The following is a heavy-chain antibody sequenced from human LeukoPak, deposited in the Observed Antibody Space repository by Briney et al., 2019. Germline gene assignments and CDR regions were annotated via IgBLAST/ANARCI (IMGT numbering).Heavy chain of an antibody. CDR1: GGSIRNNY. V-gene: IGHV4-59*08. D-gene: IGHD3-10*01. CDR2: ISYSGSS. Sequence: SETLSLTCTVPGGSIRNNYWSWIRQPPGKGLEWIGYISYSGSSNYNPSLKSRATISLDTSKSQFSLKLSSVTAADTAVYYCARHFADPGMVGDYWGQGTLVTVSS. J-gene: IGHJ4*02. CDR3: ARHFADPGMVGDY.